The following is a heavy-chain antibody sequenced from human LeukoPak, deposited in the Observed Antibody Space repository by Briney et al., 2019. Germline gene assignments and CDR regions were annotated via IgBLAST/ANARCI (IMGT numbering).Heavy chain of an antibody. CDR1: GYPIRSGLY. Sequence: KPSETLSLTCTVSGYPIRSGLYWGWIRQPPGKGLEWVGSIYQSGSTFYNPSLKRRVTISVDTSKNQFSLSLRSVTAADTAVYYCASGSYGKSVHFDYWGQGTLVTVSS. V-gene: IGHV4-38-2*02. D-gene: IGHD5-18*01. CDR2: IYQSGST. CDR3: ASGSYGKSVHFDY. J-gene: IGHJ4*02.